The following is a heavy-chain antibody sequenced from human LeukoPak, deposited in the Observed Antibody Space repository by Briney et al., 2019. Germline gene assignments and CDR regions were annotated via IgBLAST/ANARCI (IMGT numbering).Heavy chain of an antibody. CDR3: AREASCSSTTCYFDY. Sequence: GGSLRLSCAASGFNFSDFYMSWLRQAPGKGLEWLSSISLSGSTITYAASVKGRVTVSRDNAKSSVFLQMNSLRVDDTAVYYCAREASCSSTTCYFDYWGQGTLVTVSS. D-gene: IGHD2-2*01. J-gene: IGHJ4*02. CDR2: ISLSGSTI. CDR1: GFNFSDFY. V-gene: IGHV3-11*01.